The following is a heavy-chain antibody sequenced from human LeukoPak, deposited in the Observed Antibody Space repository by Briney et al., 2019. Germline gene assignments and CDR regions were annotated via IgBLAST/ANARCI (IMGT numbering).Heavy chain of an antibody. J-gene: IGHJ5*01. CDR3: ARGYCSGGSCYLVENWFDF. CDR1: GYTFSDYY. CDR2: INPKSGDT. V-gene: IGHV1-2*06. Sequence: ASVKVSCKASGYTFSDYYMYWLRQAPGEGLEWMGRINPKSGDTNYAHNFQGRGTMTRDTSMNTAYMELSRLRSDDTAVYFCARGYCSGGSCYLVENWFDFWGQGTLVTVSS. D-gene: IGHD2-15*01.